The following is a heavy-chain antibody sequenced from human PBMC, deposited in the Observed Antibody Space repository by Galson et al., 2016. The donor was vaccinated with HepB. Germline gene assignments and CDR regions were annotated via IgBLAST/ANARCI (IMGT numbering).Heavy chain of an antibody. CDR3: ASGGPTYSGSYFDY. Sequence: SLRLSCAASGFTFSTYSMNWVRQAPGKGLEWVSLISSSSSYKLYAGSVKGRFTISRDNAKNSLYLQMNSPRVEDTAVYYCASGGPTYSGSYFDYWGQGTLVTVSS. J-gene: IGHJ4*02. CDR2: ISSSSSYK. CDR1: GFTFSTYS. D-gene: IGHD1-26*01. V-gene: IGHV3-21*01.